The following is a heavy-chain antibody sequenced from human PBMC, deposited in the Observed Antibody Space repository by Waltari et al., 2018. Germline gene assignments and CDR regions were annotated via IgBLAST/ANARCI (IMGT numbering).Heavy chain of an antibody. D-gene: IGHD2-15*01. J-gene: IGHJ4*02. CDR2: IKQDGSEK. Sequence: EVQLVESGGVLVQPGGSLRLSCAASGLTFRNYWINLVRQAPGKGLEWVANIKQDGSEKYYVDSVKGRFTISRDNANNLRYLQMNSLRGGDTAVYYCASRYCSIDRCYASSWNSFDCWGQGTLVTVSS. CDR3: ASRYCSIDRCYASSWNSFDC. V-gene: IGHV3-7*03. CDR1: GLTFRNYW.